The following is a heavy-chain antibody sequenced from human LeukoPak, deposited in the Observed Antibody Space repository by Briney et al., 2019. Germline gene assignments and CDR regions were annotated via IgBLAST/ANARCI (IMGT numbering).Heavy chain of an antibody. CDR2: VYNSGTT. J-gene: IGHJ4*02. Sequence: PSETLSLTCTVSGVSIGSHYWSWIRQSPGKGLEWIECVYNSGTTVYNPSLTGRVTISVDTSKNQYSLNLRSVTAADAAVYYCARDAYWGQGILVTVSS. V-gene: IGHV4-59*11. CDR3: ARDAY. CDR1: GVSIGSHY.